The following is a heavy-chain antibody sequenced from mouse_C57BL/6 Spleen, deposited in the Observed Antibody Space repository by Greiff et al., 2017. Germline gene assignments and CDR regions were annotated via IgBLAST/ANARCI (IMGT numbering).Heavy chain of an antibody. J-gene: IGHJ2*01. Sequence: QVQLQQPGAELVRPGTSVKLSCKASGYTFTSYWMHWVKQRPGQGLEWIGVIDPSDSYTNYNQKFKGKATLTVDTSSSTAYMQLSSLTSEDSAVYYCARFTTVVADYWGQGTTLTVSS. D-gene: IGHD1-1*01. CDR3: ARFTTVVADY. V-gene: IGHV1-59*01. CDR2: IDPSDSYT. CDR1: GYTFTSYW.